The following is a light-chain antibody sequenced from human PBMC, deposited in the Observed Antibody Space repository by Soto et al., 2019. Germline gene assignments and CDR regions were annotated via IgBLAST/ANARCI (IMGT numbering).Light chain of an antibody. V-gene: IGKV2-30*02. CDR1: QSLLHSDGNTY. CDR2: RGS. J-gene: IGKJ1*01. Sequence: DVVVIQSPLSLPVTLGQPASISCRSSQSLLHSDGNTYLSWFQQRPGQSPRRLIYRGSNRDSGVPDRFSGSGSGTDFTLKISRVEADDIGVYYCMQGTHWPWTFGHGTKVEIK. CDR3: MQGTHWPWT.